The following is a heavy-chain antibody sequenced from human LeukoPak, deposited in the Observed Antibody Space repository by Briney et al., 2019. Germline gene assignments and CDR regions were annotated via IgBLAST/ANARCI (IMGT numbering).Heavy chain of an antibody. CDR3: ARTTEGGYTYGYFYYYYMDV. V-gene: IGHV4-61*02. CDR2: VSTSGST. CDR1: GGSISSGRYY. D-gene: IGHD5-18*01. J-gene: IGHJ6*03. Sequence: SETLSLTCTVSGGSISSGRYYWSWIRQTAGKGLEWIGRVSTSGSTSYNPSLKSRVTISLDTSKNQFSLKLTSVTAADTAVYYCARTTEGGYTYGYFYYYYMDVWGKGTTVTISS.